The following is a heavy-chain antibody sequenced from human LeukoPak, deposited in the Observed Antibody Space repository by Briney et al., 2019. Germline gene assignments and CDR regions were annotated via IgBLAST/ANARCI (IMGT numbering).Heavy chain of an antibody. CDR2: IKQDGSEK. J-gene: IGHJ4*02. Sequence: PGGSLRLSCAASGFTFSSYWMSWVRQAPGKGLEWVANIKQDGSEKYYVDSVKGRFTISRDNAKNSLYLQMNSLRAEDTAVYYCAKDNRVYSSGWYWSYYFDYWGQGTLVTVSS. CDR3: AKDNRVYSSGWYWSYYFDY. CDR1: GFTFSSYW. V-gene: IGHV3-7*01. D-gene: IGHD6-19*01.